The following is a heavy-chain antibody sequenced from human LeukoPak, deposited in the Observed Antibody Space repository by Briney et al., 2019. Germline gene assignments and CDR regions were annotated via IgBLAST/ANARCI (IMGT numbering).Heavy chain of an antibody. CDR1: GFTFSSYA. CDR2: ISGSGGST. Sequence: GSLRLSCAASGFTFSSYAMSWVRQAPGKGLEWVSAISGSGGSTYYADSVKGRFTISRDNSKNTLYLQMNSLRAEDTAVYYCAKVIGSSGWSGPYFDYWGQGTLVTVSS. J-gene: IGHJ4*02. V-gene: IGHV3-23*01. CDR3: AKVIGSSGWSGPYFDY. D-gene: IGHD6-19*01.